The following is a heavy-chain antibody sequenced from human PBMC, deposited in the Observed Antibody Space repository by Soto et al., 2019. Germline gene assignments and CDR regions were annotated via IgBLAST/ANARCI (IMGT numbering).Heavy chain of an antibody. CDR2: IIPILNSP. CDR1: GGTFGRYA. D-gene: IGHD2-2*01. Sequence: ASVKVSCKASGGTFGRYAITWVRRAPGQGLEWLGGIIPILNSPAYAQKFQARVVITADEITNTAYMELNSLRFDDTAVYYCAREAPYCTSATCPKFYDMDVWGQGTTVTVSS. J-gene: IGHJ6*02. V-gene: IGHV1-69*13. CDR3: AREAPYCTSATCPKFYDMDV.